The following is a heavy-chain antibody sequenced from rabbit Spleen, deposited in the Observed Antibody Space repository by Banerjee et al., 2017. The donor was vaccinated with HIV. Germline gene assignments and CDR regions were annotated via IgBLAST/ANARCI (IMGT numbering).Heavy chain of an antibody. D-gene: IGHD1-1*01. Sequence: QEQLEESGGGLVSPGASLTLTCTASGFSFSSSYWICWVHQAPGKELEWIACIYIGSSGNTYYASWAKGRFTISKTSSTTVTLQMTSLTAADTATYFCARDPSSDGSGNYKVYGMDLWGQGTLVTVS. CDR2: IYIGSSGNT. CDR3: ARDPSSDGSGNYKVYGMDL. CDR1: GFSFSSSYW. J-gene: IGHJ6*01. V-gene: IGHV1S45*01.